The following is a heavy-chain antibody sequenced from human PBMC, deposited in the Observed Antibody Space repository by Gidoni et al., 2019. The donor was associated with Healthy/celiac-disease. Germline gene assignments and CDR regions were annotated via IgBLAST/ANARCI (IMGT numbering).Heavy chain of an antibody. CDR2: SYYRGDT. D-gene: IGHD6-13*01. CDR1: GGSSSSSDYY. J-gene: IGHJ4*02. V-gene: IGHV4-39*07. CDR3: ARDVRYSSSWSHFDY. Sequence: QLQLQESGPGLVKPSETLSLTCTVAGGSSSSSDYYWGWVRQPPGKGLEWIGTSYYRGDTYYNPSLKSRVTISVDMSRNQFSLWLTSVTAADTAMYYCARDVRYSSSWSHFDYWGQGILVTVSS.